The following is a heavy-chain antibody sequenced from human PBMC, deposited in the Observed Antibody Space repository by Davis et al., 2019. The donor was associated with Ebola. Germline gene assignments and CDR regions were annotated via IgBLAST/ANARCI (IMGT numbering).Heavy chain of an antibody. CDR1: GFTFSTYS. CDR3: AKDTAVPAASAEYFQH. D-gene: IGHD2-2*01. Sequence: GESLKISCAASGFTFSTYSMHWVRQAPGKGLEWVAVISSDGSNKYYADSVKGRFTISRDNSKNTLYLQMNSLRAEDTAVFYCAKDTAVPAASAEYFQHWGQGTLVTVSS. J-gene: IGHJ1*01. V-gene: IGHV3-30-3*01. CDR2: ISSDGSNK.